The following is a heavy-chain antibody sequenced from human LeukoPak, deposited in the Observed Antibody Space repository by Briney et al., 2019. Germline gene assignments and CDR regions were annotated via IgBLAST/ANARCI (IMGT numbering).Heavy chain of an antibody. CDR1: GFTFDDYA. J-gene: IGHJ4*02. V-gene: IGHV3-30*18. CDR3: AKDPPDTAMMYMGYYFDY. CDR2: ISYDGSNK. D-gene: IGHD5-18*01. Sequence: PGGSLRLSCAASGFTFDDYAMHWVRQAPGKGLEWVAVISYDGSNKYYADSVKGRFTISRDNSKNTLYLQMNSLRAEDTAVYYCAKDPPDTAMMYMGYYFDYWGQGTLVTVSS.